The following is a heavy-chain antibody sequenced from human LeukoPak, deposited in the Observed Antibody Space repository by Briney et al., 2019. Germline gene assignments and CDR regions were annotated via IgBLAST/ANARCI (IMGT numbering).Heavy chain of an antibody. CDR3: SKRGVVIRVILVGFHKEAYYFDS. V-gene: IGHV3-30*07. J-gene: IGHJ4*02. CDR2: ISYDGSKK. Sequence: GGTLRLSCAASGFTFITHPMHWVRQAPAKGLEWPAAISYDGSKKYYADPGKGRFNISRDKPKNTLYLQMNSLKAADTAVYFLSKRGVVIRVILVGFHKEAYYFDSWGQGALVPVSS. D-gene: IGHD3-22*01. CDR1: GFTFITHP.